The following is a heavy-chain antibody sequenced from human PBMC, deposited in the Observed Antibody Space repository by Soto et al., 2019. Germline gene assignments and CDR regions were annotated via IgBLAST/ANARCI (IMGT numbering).Heavy chain of an antibody. J-gene: IGHJ4*02. CDR3: ARVKATLYRHYYFDY. V-gene: IGHV4-59*01. CDR1: DDSSTGSF. CDR2: MHYSGNA. Sequence: ASEPRSQTCAVADDSSTGSFWTWFLQSRGKGLEWIGLMHYSGNANYNPSLKSRVSMSTDTSKNHFSLNLSSVTAADTAVYFCARVKATLYRHYYFDYWGQGTPVPVSS. D-gene: IGHD5-12*01.